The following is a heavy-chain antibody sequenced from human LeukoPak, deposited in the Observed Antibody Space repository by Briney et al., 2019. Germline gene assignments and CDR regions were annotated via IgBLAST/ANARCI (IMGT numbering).Heavy chain of an antibody. V-gene: IGHV3-23*01. CDR3: VRGYSFGPYGMDV. D-gene: IGHD2-15*01. J-gene: IGHJ6*02. CDR2: ISDSGGST. Sequence: GGSLRLSCAASGFTFSSDAMSWVRQAQGKGLEWVAAISDSGGSTYYADSVKGRFTISRDNSKNTLYLQMSSLRAEDTAVYFCVRGYSFGPYGMDVWGQGTTVTVSS. CDR1: GFTFSSDA.